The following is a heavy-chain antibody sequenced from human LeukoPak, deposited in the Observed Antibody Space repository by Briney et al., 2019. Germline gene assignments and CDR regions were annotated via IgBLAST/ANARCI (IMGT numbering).Heavy chain of an antibody. CDR1: GGSISSYY. CDR2: IYYSGST. D-gene: IGHD6-6*01. V-gene: IGHV4-59*01. CDR3: ARESSSSSRWFDP. Sequence: SETLSLTCTVSGGSISSYYWSWIRQPPGKGLEWIGYIYYSGSTNYNPSLKSRVTISVDTSENQFSLKLSSVTAADTAVYYCARESSSSSRWFDPWGQGTLVTVSS. J-gene: IGHJ5*02.